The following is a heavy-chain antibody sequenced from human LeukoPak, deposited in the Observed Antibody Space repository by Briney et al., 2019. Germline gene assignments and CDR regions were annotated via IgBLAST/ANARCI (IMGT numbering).Heavy chain of an antibody. CDR1: GGSISSYY. CDR3: ARVSSGYYYVYDY. V-gene: IGHV4-59*01. D-gene: IGHD3-22*01. J-gene: IGHJ4*02. Sequence: SETLSLTCTVSGGSISSYYWSWIRQPPGKGLEWIGYIYYSVSTNYNPSLKSRVTISVDTSKNQFSLKLSSVTAADTAVYYCARVSSGYYYVYDYWGQGTLVTVSS. CDR2: IYYSVST.